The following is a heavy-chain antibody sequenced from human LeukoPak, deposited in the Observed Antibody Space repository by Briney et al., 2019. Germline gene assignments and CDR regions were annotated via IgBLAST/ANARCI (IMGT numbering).Heavy chain of an antibody. CDR2: IKQDGSEK. CDR3: AKDRQASYSSGWNDY. J-gene: IGHJ4*02. D-gene: IGHD6-19*01. V-gene: IGHV3-7*01. Sequence: GGSLRLSCAASGFTFSSYWMSWVRQAPGKGLEWVANIKQDGSEKYYVDSVKGRFTISRDNAKNSLYLQMNSLRAEDTAVYYCAKDRQASYSSGWNDYWGQGTLVTVSS. CDR1: GFTFSSYW.